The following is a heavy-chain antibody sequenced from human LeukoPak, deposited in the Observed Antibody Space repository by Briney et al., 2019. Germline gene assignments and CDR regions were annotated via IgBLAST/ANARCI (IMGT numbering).Heavy chain of an antibody. V-gene: IGHV3-64*01. Sequence: GGSLRLSCAASGFTFSVFAMQWVRQAPGKGLEYVSAISSNGGNTYYANSVKGRFTISRDNSKNTLYLQMGSLRAEDMAVYYCVREGIVAAGEPFDYWGQGTLVTVSS. CDR3: VREGIVAAGEPFDY. CDR2: ISSNGGNT. CDR1: GFTFSVFA. J-gene: IGHJ4*02. D-gene: IGHD6-13*01.